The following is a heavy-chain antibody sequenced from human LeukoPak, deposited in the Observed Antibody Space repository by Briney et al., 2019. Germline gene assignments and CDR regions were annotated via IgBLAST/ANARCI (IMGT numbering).Heavy chain of an antibody. CDR1: GGSISSYY. V-gene: IGHV4-4*07. CDR2: IYTSGST. Sequence: SETLSLTCTVSGGSISSYYWSWIWQPAGKGLEWIGRIYTSGSTNYNPSLKSRVTMSVDTSKNQFSLKLSSVTAADTAVYYCARALRIAARPRYYYYYMDVWGKGTTVTVSS. J-gene: IGHJ6*03. CDR3: ARALRIAARPRYYYYYMDV. D-gene: IGHD6-6*01.